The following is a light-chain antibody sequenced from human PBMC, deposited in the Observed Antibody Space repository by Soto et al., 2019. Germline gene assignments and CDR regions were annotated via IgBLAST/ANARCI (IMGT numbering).Light chain of an antibody. CDR1: SSNIGRNT. J-gene: IGLJ3*02. V-gene: IGLV1-44*01. CDR3: AAWDDSLSGPV. CDR2: GNN. Sequence: QSVLTQPPSASGTPXQRVTISCSGSSSNIGRNTVNWYQQFPGTAPKLLIYGNNQRPSGVPDRFYGSKSGTSASLAISGLQSEDEADYYCAAWDDSLSGPVFGGGTKLTVL.